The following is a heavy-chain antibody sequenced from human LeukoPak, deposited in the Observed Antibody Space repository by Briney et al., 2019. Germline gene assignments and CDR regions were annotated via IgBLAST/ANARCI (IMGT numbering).Heavy chain of an antibody. CDR1: GGSISSSSYY. V-gene: IGHV4-39*07. CDR2: IYYSGST. J-gene: IGHJ6*03. D-gene: IGHD1-1*01. Sequence: SETLSLTCTVSGGSISSSSYYWGWIRQPPGKGLEWIGSIYYSGSTNYNPSLKSRVTISVDTSKNQFSLKLSSVTAADTAVYYCARTTLYYYYMDVWGKGTTVTISS. CDR3: ARTTLYYYYMDV.